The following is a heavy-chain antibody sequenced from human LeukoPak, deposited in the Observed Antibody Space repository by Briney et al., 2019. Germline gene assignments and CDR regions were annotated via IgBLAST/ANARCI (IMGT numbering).Heavy chain of an antibody. CDR1: GFTFSSYA. Sequence: GGSLRLSCVASGFTFSSYAMSWVRQAPGKGLEWVSAISGSGGSTYYADSVKGRFTISRDNSKNTLYLQMNSLRAEDTAVYYCAKGLDIVVPYYAMDVWGQGTTVTVSS. CDR2: ISGSGGST. J-gene: IGHJ6*02. V-gene: IGHV3-23*01. D-gene: IGHD2-2*01. CDR3: AKGLDIVVPYYAMDV.